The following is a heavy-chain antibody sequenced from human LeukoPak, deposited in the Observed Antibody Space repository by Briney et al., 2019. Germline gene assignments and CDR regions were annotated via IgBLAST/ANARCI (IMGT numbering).Heavy chain of an antibody. CDR2: MSPVSGIG. D-gene: IGHD2-2*01. CDR3: ARAPMGTAALY. CDR1: GYIFNDFD. V-gene: IGHV1-8*01. J-gene: IGHJ4*02. Sequence: ASVKVSCKASGYIFNDFDINWVRQAPGHGLEWMGWMSPVSGIGGSAQRFQGRVTLTRDTSISTAYMEVSSLRSDDTAFYYCARAPMGTAALYWGQGTLVTVSS.